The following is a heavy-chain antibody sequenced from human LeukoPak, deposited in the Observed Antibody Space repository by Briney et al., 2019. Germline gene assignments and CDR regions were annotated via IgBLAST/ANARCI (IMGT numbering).Heavy chain of an antibody. J-gene: IGHJ4*02. Sequence: GGSLRLSCAASGFTFSSYGMSWVRQAPGKGLEWVSGISGLGDNTYYVDSVKGRFTISRDNAKNTQYLQIDSLRVEDTAVYYCARSLRSPRYCIDDTCYFDYWGQGTLVTVSS. CDR3: ARSLRSPRYCIDDTCYFDY. V-gene: IGHV3-23*01. CDR2: ISGLGDNT. CDR1: GFTFSSYG. D-gene: IGHD2-15*01.